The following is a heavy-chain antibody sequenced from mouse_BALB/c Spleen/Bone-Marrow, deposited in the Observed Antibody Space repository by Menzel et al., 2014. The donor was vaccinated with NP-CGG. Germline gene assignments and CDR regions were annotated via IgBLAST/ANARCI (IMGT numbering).Heavy chain of an antibody. CDR2: ISYSGST. CDR3: ARYKGYYDHDGDYFDY. Sequence: EVQLVESGPSLVKPSQTLSLTCSVTGDSITSGYWNWVRKFPGNKLEYMGYISYSGSTYYNPSLKSRISITRDTSKNQYYLQMKSVTTEDTATYYCARYKGYYDHDGDYFDYWGQGTTLTVSS. CDR1: GDSITSGY. J-gene: IGHJ2*01. V-gene: IGHV3-8*02. D-gene: IGHD2-4*01.